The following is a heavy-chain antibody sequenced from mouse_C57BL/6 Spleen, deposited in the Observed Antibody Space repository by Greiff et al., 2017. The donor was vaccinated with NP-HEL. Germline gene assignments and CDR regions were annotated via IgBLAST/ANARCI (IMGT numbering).Heavy chain of an antibody. CDR3: ARGSNYAMDY. V-gene: IGHV1-58*01. CDR1: GYTFTSYG. J-gene: IGHJ4*01. CDR2: IYIGNGYT. D-gene: IGHD5-1*01. Sequence: VHVKQSGAELVRPGSSVKMSCKTSGYTFTSYGINWVKQRPGQGLDWIGYIYIGNGYTEYNDKFKGKATLTSDTSSSTAYMQLSSLTSEDSASYFCARGSNYAMDYWGQGTSVTVSS.